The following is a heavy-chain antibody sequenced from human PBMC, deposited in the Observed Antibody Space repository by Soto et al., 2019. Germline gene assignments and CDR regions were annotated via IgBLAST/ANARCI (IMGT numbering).Heavy chain of an antibody. V-gene: IGHV3-23*01. Sequence: GGSLRLSCAASGFTFSSYAMNWVRQAPGKGLEWVSAISASGGSTYYADSVKGRFTISRDNSKNTLYLQMNSLRAEDTAVYYCAREIVVARGASYFDYWGPGTLVTVSS. CDR3: AREIVVARGASYFDY. D-gene: IGHD2-2*01. J-gene: IGHJ4*02. CDR1: GFTFSSYA. CDR2: ISASGGST.